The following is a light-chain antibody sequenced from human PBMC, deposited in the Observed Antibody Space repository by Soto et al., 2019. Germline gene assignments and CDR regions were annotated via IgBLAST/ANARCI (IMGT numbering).Light chain of an antibody. CDR1: SRHSTYA. V-gene: IGLV4-69*01. CDR3: QTWGTGIRV. Sequence: QAVVTQSPSASASLGASVKLTCTLSSRHSTYAIAWHQQQPEKGPRYLMKVNSDGSHNKGDGIPDRFSGSSSGAERYLTISSLQSEDEADYYCQTWGTGIRVFGTGTKLTVL. CDR2: VNSDGSH. J-gene: IGLJ1*01.